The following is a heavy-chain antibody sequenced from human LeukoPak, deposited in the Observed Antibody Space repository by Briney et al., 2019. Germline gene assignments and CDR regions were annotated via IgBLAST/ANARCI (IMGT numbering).Heavy chain of an antibody. J-gene: IGHJ6*03. CDR2: IKQDGSEK. V-gene: IGHV3-7*01. D-gene: IGHD5-18*01. Sequence: AGGSLRLSCAASGFTFSNYWMSWVRQAPGKGLEWVANIKQDGSEKYYVDSVKGRFTISRDNAKNSLYLQMNSLRAEDTAVYYCARDYGDTAMAFYYYYMDVWGKGTTVTVSS. CDR3: ARDYGDTAMAFYYYYMDV. CDR1: GFTFSNYW.